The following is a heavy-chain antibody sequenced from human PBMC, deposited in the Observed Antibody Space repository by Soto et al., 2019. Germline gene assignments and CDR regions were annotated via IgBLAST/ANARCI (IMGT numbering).Heavy chain of an antibody. CDR2: TRNKAHSYTT. V-gene: IGHV3-72*01. D-gene: IGHD4-17*01. CDR3: ARALMTTVTYFDY. CDR1: GFTFSDHY. Sequence: EVQLVESGGGLVQPGGSLRLSCAASGFTFSDHYVDWVRQAPGKGLEWVGRTRNKAHSYTTEYAASVKGRFTISRDDSKNLLYLQMNSLQTEDTSMYYCARALMTTVTYFDYWGQGTVVTVSS. J-gene: IGHJ4*02.